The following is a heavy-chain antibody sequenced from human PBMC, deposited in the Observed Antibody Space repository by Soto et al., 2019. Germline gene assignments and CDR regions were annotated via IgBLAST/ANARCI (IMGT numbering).Heavy chain of an antibody. CDR1: GGTFSSYA. D-gene: IGHD6-6*01. Sequence: QVQLVQSGAEVKKPVSSVKVSCKASGGTFSSYAISWVRQAPGQGLEWMGGIIPIYGTANYAQKFQGRVTINADESTSTAYMQLSSLRSEDTAVYYCARERSSSDKTAYRRYYYGMDVWGQGTKVTVFS. J-gene: IGHJ6*02. CDR3: ARERSSSDKTAYRRYYYGMDV. CDR2: IIPIYGTA. V-gene: IGHV1-69*01.